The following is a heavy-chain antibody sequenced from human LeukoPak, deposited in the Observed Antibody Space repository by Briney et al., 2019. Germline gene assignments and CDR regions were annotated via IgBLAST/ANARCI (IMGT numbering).Heavy chain of an antibody. D-gene: IGHD3-10*01. J-gene: IGHJ1*01. CDR2: IYSGGST. Sequence: GGSLRPSCAASGFTVSSNYMSWVRQAPGKGLEWVSVIYSGGSTYYADSVKGRFTISRDSSKNTLYLQMNSLRAEDTAVYYCAKFVTMVRGVTPQYFQHWGQGTLVTVSS. CDR3: AKFVTMVRGVTPQYFQH. CDR1: GFTVSSNY. V-gene: IGHV3-53*01.